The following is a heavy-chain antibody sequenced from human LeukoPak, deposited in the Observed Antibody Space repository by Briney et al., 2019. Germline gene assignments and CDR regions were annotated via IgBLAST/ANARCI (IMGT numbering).Heavy chain of an antibody. D-gene: IGHD3-3*01. V-gene: IGHV5-51*01. CDR1: GYTFSSYW. CDR3: ARQNDFRLDY. J-gene: IGHJ4*02. CDR2: IYPGESDT. Sequence: GESLKISCKGSGYTFSSYWIGWVRQMPGKGLEWMGIIYPGESDTRYSPSLQGQVTISLDTSIGTAYLQWSSLKASDTAIYYCARQNDFRLDYWGQGTLVTVSS.